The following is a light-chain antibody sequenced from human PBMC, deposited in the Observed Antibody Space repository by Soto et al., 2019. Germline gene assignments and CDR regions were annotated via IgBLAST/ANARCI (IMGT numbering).Light chain of an antibody. CDR3: QQYKNWPT. J-gene: IGKJ2*01. CDR2: GAS. Sequence: EIVMTQSPATLSVSPGERATLSCRASQSVSSNLAWYQQKPGQAPRLLIYGASTRATGIPARFSGSGSGTEFTRTISSLQSEDFAVYYCQQYKNWPTFGQGTKLEIK. V-gene: IGKV3-15*01. CDR1: QSVSSN.